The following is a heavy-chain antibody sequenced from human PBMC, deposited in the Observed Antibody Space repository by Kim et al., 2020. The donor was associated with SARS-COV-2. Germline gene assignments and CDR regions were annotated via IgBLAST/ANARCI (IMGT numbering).Heavy chain of an antibody. CDR3: ARDAGYDILTPYYYSGMDV. CDR2: IYTGGST. CDR1: GGSISIYY. V-gene: IGHV4-4*07. J-gene: IGHJ6*01. D-gene: IGHD3-9*01. Sequence: ETMSLTCTVSGGSISIYYWSWIRQPAGKLMEWIGRIYTGGSTNYNPSLNSRVTMSVDPPKNQSSFKRSSVTAADTALDYCARDAGYDILTPYYYSGMDV.